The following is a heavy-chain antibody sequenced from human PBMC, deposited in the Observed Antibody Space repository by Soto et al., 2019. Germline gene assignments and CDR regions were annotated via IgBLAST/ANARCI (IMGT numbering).Heavy chain of an antibody. CDR2: IYYSGST. CDR1: GVSISDTSYY. V-gene: IGHV4-39*01. D-gene: IGHD6-13*01. CDR3: ARLYPQLDFDY. J-gene: IGHJ4*02. Sequence: SETLSLTCTVSGVSISDTSYYWGWIRQPPGKGLEWIGTIYYSGSTYYGPSLKSRVTMSVDTSKNQFSLKLISVTAADTAVYYCARLYPQLDFDYWGQGTLVTVSS.